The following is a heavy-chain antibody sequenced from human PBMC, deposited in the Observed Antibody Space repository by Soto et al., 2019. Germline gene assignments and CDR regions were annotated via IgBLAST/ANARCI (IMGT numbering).Heavy chain of an antibody. CDR2: ISFSGNTI. CDR3: ARRLDPLQYSDY. V-gene: IGHV3-48*02. J-gene: IGHJ4*02. Sequence: VQLVESGGGLVQPGGSLRLSCAASGFTFDDYGMNWVRQAPVKRLERVSFISFSGNTIYYADSVRGRFTISRDNAKSTLFLQMNSLRDDDTATYYCARRLDPLQYSDYWGRGTLVTVSS. CDR1: GFTFDDYG. D-gene: IGHD5-18*01.